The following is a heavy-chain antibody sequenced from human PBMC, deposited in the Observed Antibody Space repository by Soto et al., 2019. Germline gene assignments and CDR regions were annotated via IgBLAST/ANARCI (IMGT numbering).Heavy chain of an antibody. J-gene: IGHJ5*02. CDR2: TSYTGNT. CDR1: GGSVTSHH. Sequence: SETLSLTCFVSGGSVTSHHWSWIRQFPGQGLGWIAYTSYTGNTNYNPSLQSRMTIDPDTSKNQFSLQLHSVTPEDTAVYYCARDPNNWNDAWGQGTLVTVSS. CDR3: ARDPNNWNDA. V-gene: IGHV4-59*02.